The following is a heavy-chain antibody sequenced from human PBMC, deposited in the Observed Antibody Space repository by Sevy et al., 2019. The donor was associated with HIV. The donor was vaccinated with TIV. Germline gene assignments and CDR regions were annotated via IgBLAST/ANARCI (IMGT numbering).Heavy chain of an antibody. CDR2: ISGSGTRT. J-gene: IGHJ6*03. CDR3: GKGGGGHYDPDEIAYYFYYYNMDV. V-gene: IGHV3-23*01. D-gene: IGHD3-22*01. CDR1: GFSFDSYG. Sequence: GGSLRLSCAVSGFSFDSYGMTWVRQAPGKGLEWVSAISGSGTRTYYADSVKGRFIISRDNPKNTLDLQMNSLRAEDTAIYYCGKGGGGHYDPDEIAYYFYYYNMDVWGKGTTVTVSS.